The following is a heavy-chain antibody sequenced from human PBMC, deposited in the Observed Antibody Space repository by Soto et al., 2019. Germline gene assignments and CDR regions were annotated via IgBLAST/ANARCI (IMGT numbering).Heavy chain of an antibody. CDR3: ARGRRGGRGFDP. Sequence: QVQLVQCGAEVKKPGASVKVSCKASGYTFTSYDINWVRQATGQGLEWMGCMNPNSGNTGYAQKFQGRVTLTRNTSLSTAYMELSSLRSEDTAVYYFARGRRGGRGFDPWGQGTLVTVSS. J-gene: IGHJ5*02. V-gene: IGHV1-8*01. CDR1: GYTFTSYD. D-gene: IGHD3-10*01. CDR2: MNPNSGNT.